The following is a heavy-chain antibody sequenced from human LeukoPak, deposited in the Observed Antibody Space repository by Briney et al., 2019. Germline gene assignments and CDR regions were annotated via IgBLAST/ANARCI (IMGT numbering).Heavy chain of an antibody. V-gene: IGHV1-2*02. CDR2: INPNSGGT. D-gene: IGHD6-19*01. CDR3: ARSRLRIAVAGTDFSY. J-gene: IGHJ4*02. Sequence: ASVKVSCKASGYTFTGYYMHWVRQAPGQGLEWMGWINPNSGGTNYAQKFQGRVTMTRDTSISTAYMELSRLRSDDTAVYYRARSRLRIAVAGTDFSYRGQGTLVTVSS. CDR1: GYTFTGYY.